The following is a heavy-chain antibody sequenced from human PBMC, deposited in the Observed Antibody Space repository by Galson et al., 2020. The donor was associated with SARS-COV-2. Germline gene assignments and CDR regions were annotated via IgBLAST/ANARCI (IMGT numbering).Heavy chain of an antibody. V-gene: IGHV2-70*01. D-gene: IGHD3-9*01. CDR2: IDWDDDK. CDR3: ARIRYDILTGYHYGMDV. Sequence: GKALEWLALIDWDDDKYYSTSLKTRLTISKDTSKNQVVLTMTNMDPVDTATYYCARIRYDILTGYHYGMDVWGQGTTVTVSS. J-gene: IGHJ6*02.